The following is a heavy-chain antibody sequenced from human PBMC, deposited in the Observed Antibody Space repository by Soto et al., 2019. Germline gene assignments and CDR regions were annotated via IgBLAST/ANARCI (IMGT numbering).Heavy chain of an antibody. V-gene: IGHV5-10-1*01. CDR2: IDPSDSYT. CDR1: GYSFTSYW. J-gene: IGHJ6*02. CDR3: ASLDIVVVPAAKANQPRYNYYYYGMDV. Sequence: LGESLKISCNGSGYSFTSYWISWVRQMPGEGLEWMGRIDPSDSYTNYSPSFQGHVTISADKSISTAYLQWSRLKASDTAMYYCASLDIVVVPAAKANQPRYNYYYYGMDVWGQGTTVTVSS. D-gene: IGHD2-2*01.